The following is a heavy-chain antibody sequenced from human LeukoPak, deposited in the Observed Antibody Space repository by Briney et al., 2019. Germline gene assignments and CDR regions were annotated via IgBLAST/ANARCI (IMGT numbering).Heavy chain of an antibody. CDR2: IGGSGDST. D-gene: IGHD6-13*01. CDR1: GLIFSNYA. V-gene: IGHV3-23*01. J-gene: IGHJ6*02. CDR3: AKAQSSKYYYFGMDV. Sequence: PGGSLRLSCAASGLIFSNYAMSWVRQATGKGLEWVSAIGGSGDSTYYADSVKGRFTISRDNSKNTLYVQMNSLGAEDTAVYYCAKAQSSKYYYFGMDVWGQGTTATVSS.